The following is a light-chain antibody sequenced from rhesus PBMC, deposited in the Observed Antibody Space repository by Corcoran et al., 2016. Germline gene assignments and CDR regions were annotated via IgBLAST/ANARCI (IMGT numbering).Light chain of an antibody. J-gene: IGKJ2*01. CDR1: QDITNN. V-gene: IGKV1-74*01. CDR2: KGS. Sequence: DIQMTQSPSSLSASIGDRVIITCQARQDITNNLAWYQQKPGKVPNILIYKGSTLNSGFPSRLSGSGSGTEFTLTISSLQPEEFASYYCQHGYGTPLYSFGQGTKVEIK. CDR3: QHGYGTPLYS.